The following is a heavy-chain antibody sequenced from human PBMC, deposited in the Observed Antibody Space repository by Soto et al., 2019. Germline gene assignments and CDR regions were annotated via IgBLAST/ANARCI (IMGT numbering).Heavy chain of an antibody. D-gene: IGHD1-1*01. CDR2: INESGST. V-gene: IGHV4-34*01. CDR1: GQSFSGHS. J-gene: IGHJ4*02. Sequence: QVQLQQWGAGLVKPSETLSLSCAVYGQSFSGHSWAWIRQPPGKGLEWIGEINESGSTYYNPSLKSRFTIPPDTSKNQFSLKLSSVSAADTAAYFCARGSGIVALPGELEDVKYDYWGQGTLVNVSS. CDR3: ARGSGIVALPGELEDVKYDY.